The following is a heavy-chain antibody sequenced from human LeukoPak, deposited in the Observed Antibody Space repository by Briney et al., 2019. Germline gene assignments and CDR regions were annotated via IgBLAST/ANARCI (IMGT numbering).Heavy chain of an antibody. CDR2: INPNSGGT. V-gene: IGHV1-2*02. Sequence: VASVKVSCKASGYTFTGYYMHWVRQAPGQGLEWMGWINPNSGGTNYAQKFQGRVTMTRDTSISTAYMELSRLRSDDTAVYYCAIISTPYSSGSYYYMDVWGKGTTVTVSS. D-gene: IGHD6-19*01. J-gene: IGHJ6*03. CDR1: GYTFTGYY. CDR3: AIISTPYSSGSYYYMDV.